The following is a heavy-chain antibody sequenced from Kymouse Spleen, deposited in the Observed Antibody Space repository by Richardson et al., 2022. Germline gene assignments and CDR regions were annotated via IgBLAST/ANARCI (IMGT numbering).Heavy chain of an antibody. Sequence: QVQLVQSGAEVKKPGASVKVSCKASGYTFTGYYMHWVRQAPGQGLEWMGWINPNSGGTNYAQKFQGWVTMTRDTSISTAYMELSRLRSDDTAVYYCARERIVLMVYAIRGDAFDIWGQGTMVTVSS. V-gene: IGHV1-2*04. J-gene: IGHJ3*02. CDR2: INPNSGGT. CDR3: ARERIVLMVYAIRGDAFDI. CDR1: GYTFTGYY. D-gene: IGHD2-8*01.